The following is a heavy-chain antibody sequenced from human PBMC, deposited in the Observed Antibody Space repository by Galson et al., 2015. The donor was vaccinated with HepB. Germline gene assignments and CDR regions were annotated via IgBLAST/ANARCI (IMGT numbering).Heavy chain of an antibody. Sequence: SVKVSCKAFGYSFTSFGISWVRQAPGQGLEWMGWISAYNGNTNYAQKVQGRVTMTTDISTSTAYMELRSLRSDDTAVYYCARDALMESFYCGGDCYSPHLGFDPWGQGTLVTVSS. CDR1: GYSFTSFG. D-gene: IGHD2-21*01. CDR3: ARDALMESFYCGGDCYSPHLGFDP. J-gene: IGHJ5*02. V-gene: IGHV1-18*01. CDR2: ISAYNGNT.